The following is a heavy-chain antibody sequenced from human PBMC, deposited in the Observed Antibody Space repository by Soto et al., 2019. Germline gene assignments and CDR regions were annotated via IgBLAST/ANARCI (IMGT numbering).Heavy chain of an antibody. J-gene: IGHJ5*02. Sequence: GGSLRFSCAASGFAFSNYAMHWVRQAPGKGLEWVAVISYDGSNKYYADSVKGRFTISRDNSKNTLYLQMNSLRAEDTAVYYWARGPDVFHRLWNWFDPWGQGTLVTVSS. D-gene: IGHD2-21*01. CDR3: ARGPDVFHRLWNWFDP. CDR1: GFAFSNYA. V-gene: IGHV3-30-3*01. CDR2: ISYDGSNK.